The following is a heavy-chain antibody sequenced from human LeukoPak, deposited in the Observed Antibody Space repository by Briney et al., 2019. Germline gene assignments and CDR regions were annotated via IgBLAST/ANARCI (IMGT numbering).Heavy chain of an antibody. CDR1: GGTFSSYA. D-gene: IGHD5-18*01. Sequence: SVKVSCKASGGTFSSYAISWVRQAPGQGLEWMGRIIPILGIANYARKFQGRVTITADKSTSTAYMELSSLRSEDTAVYYCARDLTDAAMVSGYWGQGTLVTVSS. CDR3: ARDLTDAAMVSGY. CDR2: IIPILGIA. V-gene: IGHV1-69*04. J-gene: IGHJ4*02.